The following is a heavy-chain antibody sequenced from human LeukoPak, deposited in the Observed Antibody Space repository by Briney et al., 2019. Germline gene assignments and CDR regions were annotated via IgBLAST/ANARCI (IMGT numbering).Heavy chain of an antibody. CDR3: AKGRLEWLLSPTFDY. Sequence: PGRSLRLSCAASGFTFDDYAMHWVRQAPGKGPEWVSGISWNSDSIGYADSVKGRFTISRDNAKNSLYLQMNSLRAEDTALYYCAKGRLEWLLSPTFDYWGQGTLVTVSS. D-gene: IGHD3-3*01. CDR1: GFTFDDYA. J-gene: IGHJ4*02. CDR2: ISWNSDSI. V-gene: IGHV3-9*01.